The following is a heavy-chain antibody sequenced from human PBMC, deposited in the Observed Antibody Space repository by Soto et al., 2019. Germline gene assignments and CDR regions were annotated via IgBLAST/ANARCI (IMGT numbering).Heavy chain of an antibody. CDR2: IYHTGST. Sequence: LSLTCSVSGGSISTVGHYWTWIRQPPGKGLEWIGSIYHTGSTYYSKSLRSRLTMSVDTSKSQFSLRLSSVTAADTAVYYCARATGTLRSRNCDYWGQGSLVTAPQ. J-gene: IGHJ4*02. CDR1: GGSISTVGHY. CDR3: ARATGTLRSRNCDY. D-gene: IGHD1-1*01. V-gene: IGHV4-31*03.